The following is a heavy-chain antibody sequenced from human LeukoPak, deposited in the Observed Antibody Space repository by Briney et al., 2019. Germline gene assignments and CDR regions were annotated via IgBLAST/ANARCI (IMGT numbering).Heavy chain of an antibody. CDR2: ISSSGSTI. V-gene: IGHV3-48*03. CDR3: ARDRAYGDGGY. D-gene: IGHD4-17*01. Sequence: GGSLRLSCAASGFTFSSYEMNWVRQAPGKGLEWVSYISSSGSTIYYADSVKGRFTISRDNAKNSLYLQMNSLRAEDTAVYYCARDRAYGDGGYWGQGTLVAVSS. CDR1: GFTFSSYE. J-gene: IGHJ4*02.